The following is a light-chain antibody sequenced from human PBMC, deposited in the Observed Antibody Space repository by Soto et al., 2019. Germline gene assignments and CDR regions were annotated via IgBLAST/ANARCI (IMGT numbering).Light chain of an antibody. CDR3: QQYGTLPPT. Sequence: EIVLTQSPGTLSSSPGERATLSCRASQTVINTYLAWYQQKSGQAPKFLIYGASNRATGIPDRFSGSGSGTDFTLTISRLEPEDFAVYYCQQYGTLPPTFGGGTKVEI. J-gene: IGKJ4*01. CDR2: GAS. CDR1: QTVINTY. V-gene: IGKV3-20*01.